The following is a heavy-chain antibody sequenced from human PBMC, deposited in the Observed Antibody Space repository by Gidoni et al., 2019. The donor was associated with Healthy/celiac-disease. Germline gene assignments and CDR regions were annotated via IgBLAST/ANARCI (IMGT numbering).Heavy chain of an antibody. D-gene: IGHD2-2*01. CDR1: CGSISSSSYY. J-gene: IGHJ4*02. Sequence: QLQLQESGPGLVKPSETLSLTCTVSCGSISSSSYYWGWIRQPPGKGLEWIGSIYYSGSTYYNPSLKSRVTISVDTSKNQFSLKLSSVTAADTAVYYCARGPISNIVVVPAAAGAFDYWGQGTLVTVSS. CDR3: ARGPISNIVVVPAAAGAFDY. V-gene: IGHV4-39*07. CDR2: IYYSGST.